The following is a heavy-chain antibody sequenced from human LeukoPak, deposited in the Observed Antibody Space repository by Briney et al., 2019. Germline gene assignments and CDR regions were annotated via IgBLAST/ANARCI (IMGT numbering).Heavy chain of an antibody. V-gene: IGHV3-7*03. Sequence: GGSLRLSCAASGFTFSSYWMNWARQAPGKGLEWVASINHNGNVNYYVDSVKGRFTISRDNAKNSLYLQMSNLRAEDTAVYFCAKDSWSKNGIYDAFDIWGQGTMVTVSS. CDR2: INHNGNVN. D-gene: IGHD2-21*01. CDR1: GFTFSSYW. J-gene: IGHJ3*02. CDR3: AKDSWSKNGIYDAFDI.